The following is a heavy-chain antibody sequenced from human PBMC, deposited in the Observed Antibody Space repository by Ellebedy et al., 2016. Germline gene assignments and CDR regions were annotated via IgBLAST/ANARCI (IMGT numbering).Heavy chain of an antibody. CDR3: ATFPTTIQAKLTGPSF. D-gene: IGHD5-24*01. CDR2: ISGDGRNT. Sequence: GGSLRLSCAASGFTFSSYAMTWVRQAPGKGLEWVSTISGDGRNTYSADFVKGRFTISRDNSKSTLYLQMNSLRAEDTAMYFCATFPTTIQAKLTGPSFWGQGTHVTVSS. V-gene: IGHV3-23*01. CDR1: GFTFSSYA. J-gene: IGHJ4*02.